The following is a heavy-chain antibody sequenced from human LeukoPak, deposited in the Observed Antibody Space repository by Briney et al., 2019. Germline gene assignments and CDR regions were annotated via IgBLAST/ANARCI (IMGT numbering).Heavy chain of an antibody. CDR1: GFTFSSYA. J-gene: IGHJ4*02. CDR2: ISGSGGST. Sequence: GGSLRLSCAASGFTFSSYAMSWVRQAPGKGLEWVSAISGSGGSTNYADSVKGRFTISRDNSKNMLYLQMNSLRAEDTAVYYCAKEYGYTYGEFDYWGQGTLVTVSS. CDR3: AKEYGYTYGEFDY. D-gene: IGHD5-18*01. V-gene: IGHV3-23*01.